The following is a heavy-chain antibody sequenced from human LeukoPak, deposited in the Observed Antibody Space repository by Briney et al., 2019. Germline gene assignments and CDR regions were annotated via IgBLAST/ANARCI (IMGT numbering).Heavy chain of an antibody. CDR2: INPSGGST. CDR3: ARDSPPYDFWSGFPSYY. CDR1: GYTFTSYY. Sequence: ASVKVSCKASGYTFTSYYMHWVRQAPGQGLEWMGIINPSGGSTSYAQKFQGRVTMTRDMSTSTVYMELSSLRSEDTAVYYCARDSPPYDFWSGFPSYYWGQGTLVTVSS. D-gene: IGHD3-3*01. V-gene: IGHV1-46*01. J-gene: IGHJ4*02.